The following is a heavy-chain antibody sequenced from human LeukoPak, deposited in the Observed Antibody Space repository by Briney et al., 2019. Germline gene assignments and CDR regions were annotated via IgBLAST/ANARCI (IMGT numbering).Heavy chain of an antibody. J-gene: IGHJ3*02. CDR2: IYYSGST. CDR1: GGSMSSGSSY. Sequence: SETLSLTCTVSGGSMSSGSSYWGWIRQPPGKGLEWIGTIYYSGSTYYNPSLKSRVTISADTSKNQFSLKLSSVTAADTAVYYCARTRGHSGYVDAFDIWGQGTMVTVSS. CDR3: ARTRGHSGYVDAFDI. V-gene: IGHV4-39*01. D-gene: IGHD5-12*01.